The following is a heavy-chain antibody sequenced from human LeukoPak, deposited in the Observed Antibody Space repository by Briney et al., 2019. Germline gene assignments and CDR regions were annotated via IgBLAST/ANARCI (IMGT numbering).Heavy chain of an antibody. CDR2: MNPNSGKT. J-gene: IGHJ4*02. V-gene: IGHV1-8*01. CDR1: GYSFTTYD. Sequence: ASVKVSCKASGYSFTTYDINWVRQAPGQGLEWMGWMNPNSGKTNFAQKFQGRVTMTRTTSISTAYMEVSSLRSEDTAVYYCARGLSPSDYWGQGTLVTVFS. CDR3: ARGLSPSDY.